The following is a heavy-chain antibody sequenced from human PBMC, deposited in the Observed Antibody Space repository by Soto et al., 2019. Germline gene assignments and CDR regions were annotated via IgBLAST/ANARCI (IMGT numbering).Heavy chain of an antibody. J-gene: IGHJ4*02. Sequence: GGSLRLSCAASGFTFSSYSMNWVRQAPGKGLEWVSSISSSSSYIYYADSVKGRFTISRDNAKNSLYLQMNSLRAEDTAVYYCARVDPEQQLVLFDYWGQGTLVTVSS. CDR2: ISSSSSYI. CDR3: ARVDPEQQLVLFDY. V-gene: IGHV3-21*01. D-gene: IGHD6-13*01. CDR1: GFTFSSYS.